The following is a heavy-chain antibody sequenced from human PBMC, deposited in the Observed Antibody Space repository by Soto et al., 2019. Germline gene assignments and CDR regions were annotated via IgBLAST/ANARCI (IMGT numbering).Heavy chain of an antibody. Sequence: GASVKVSCKASGYTFTSHYMHWVRQAPGQGLEWMGIINPSGGSTSYAQKFQGRVTMTRDTSTSTVYMELSSLRSEDTAVYYCARDEGITIFGVVIYGMDVWGQGTTVTVSS. CDR3: ARDEGITIFGVVIYGMDV. D-gene: IGHD3-3*01. J-gene: IGHJ6*02. V-gene: IGHV1-46*01. CDR1: GYTFTSHY. CDR2: INPSGGST.